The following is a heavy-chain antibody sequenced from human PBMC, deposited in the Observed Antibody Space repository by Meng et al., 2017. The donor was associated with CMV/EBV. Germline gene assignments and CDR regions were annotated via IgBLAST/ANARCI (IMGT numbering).Heavy chain of an antibody. CDR1: GATFSSYD. D-gene: IGHD4-11*01. CDR2: IRFDGSSE. CDR3: ARKYSSSSRWFDP. V-gene: IGHV3-30*02. Sequence: GGSLRLSCVVSGATFSSYDMFWVRQAPGKGLEWVAFIRFDGSSEYYADSVKGRFTISRDDSEDTLYLRMNSLRSEDTAMYYCARKYSSSSRWFDPWGQGTQVTVSS. J-gene: IGHJ5*02.